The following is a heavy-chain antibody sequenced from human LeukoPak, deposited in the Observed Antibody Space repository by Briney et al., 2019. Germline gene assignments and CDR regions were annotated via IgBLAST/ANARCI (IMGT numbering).Heavy chain of an antibody. CDR3: ARASLGSGNYGRYFDD. V-gene: IGHV4-39*07. Sequence: PSETLSLTCTVPGASITSSNYYWTWIRLPPGKGLEFIGTIYFDGRSYYNPSLKRRVTISIDTSKNQFSLKLSSVTAADTAVYYCARASLGSGNYGRYFDDWGQGTLVTVSS. CDR1: GASITSSNYY. J-gene: IGHJ4*02. D-gene: IGHD3-10*01. CDR2: IYFDGRS.